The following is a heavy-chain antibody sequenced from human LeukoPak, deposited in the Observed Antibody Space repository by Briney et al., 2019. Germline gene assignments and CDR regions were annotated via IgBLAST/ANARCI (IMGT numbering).Heavy chain of an antibody. CDR2: IYSRVT. CDR3: ARDSGTTGEVKFDP. D-gene: IGHD3-10*01. Sequence: PSETLSLTCSVSGDSIISYYWSWIRQPAGKGLEWIGRIYSRVTTYNPSLKSRVTMSADTSRNHVSLTLNSVTAADTAVYYCARDSGTTGEVKFDPWGQGTLVTVSS. V-gene: IGHV4-4*07. CDR1: GDSIISYY. J-gene: IGHJ5*02.